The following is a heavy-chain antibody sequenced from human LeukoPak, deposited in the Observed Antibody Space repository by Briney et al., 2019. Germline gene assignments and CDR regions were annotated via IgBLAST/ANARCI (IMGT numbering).Heavy chain of an antibody. Sequence: SETLSLTCTVSGGSISSSYWSWIRQPPGKGLEWIGYIYYSGSTNYNPSLKSRVTISVDTSKNQFSLKLSSVTAADTAVYYCARARRGSGGSCYFDYWGQGTLVTVSS. CDR1: GGSISSSY. V-gene: IGHV4-59*01. CDR3: ARARRGSGGSCYFDY. J-gene: IGHJ4*02. CDR2: IYYSGST. D-gene: IGHD2-15*01.